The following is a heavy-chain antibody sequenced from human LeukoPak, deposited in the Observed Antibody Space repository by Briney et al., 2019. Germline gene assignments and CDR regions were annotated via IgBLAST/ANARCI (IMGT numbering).Heavy chain of an antibody. J-gene: IGHJ5*02. D-gene: IGHD3-22*01. CDR3: AREVAITMILGKWFDP. V-gene: IGHV4-4*07. CDR2: IYTSGST. CDR1: GGSISSYY. Sequence: SETLSLTCTVSGGSISSYYWSWIRQPAGKGLEWIGRIYTSGSTNYNPSLKSRVTMSVDTSKNQFSLKLSSVTAADTAVYYCAREVAITMILGKWFDPWGQGTLVTVSS.